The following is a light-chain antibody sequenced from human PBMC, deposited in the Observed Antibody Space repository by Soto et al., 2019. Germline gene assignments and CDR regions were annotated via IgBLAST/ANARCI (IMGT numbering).Light chain of an antibody. CDR2: AAS. CDR3: LQHNSYPLT. Sequence: DIQMTQCPSAMSASVGDRVTITCRASQDINNYLVWFQQKPGTVPKRLIYAASSLQSGVPSRFSGSRSGTEFTLTISSLQPEDFATYYCLQHNSYPLTFGGGTKVDI. V-gene: IGKV1-17*03. J-gene: IGKJ4*01. CDR1: QDINNY.